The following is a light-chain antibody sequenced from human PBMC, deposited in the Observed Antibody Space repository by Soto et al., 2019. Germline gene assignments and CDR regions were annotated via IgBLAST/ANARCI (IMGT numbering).Light chain of an antibody. Sequence: QSVVTQPPSESGTPGQRVTISCYESNSNIGSNYVHWYQHLPGTAPKLLIYRNNQRPSGVPDRFFGSKSGTSASLAISGLRSEDEADYYCAAWDEGLSGFYVFGTGTNVTVL. CDR1: NSNIGSNY. J-gene: IGLJ1*01. V-gene: IGLV1-47*01. CDR2: RNN. CDR3: AAWDEGLSGFYV.